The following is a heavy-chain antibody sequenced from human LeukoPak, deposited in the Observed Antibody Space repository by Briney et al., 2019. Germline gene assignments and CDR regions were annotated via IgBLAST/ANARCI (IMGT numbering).Heavy chain of an antibody. CDR2: ISWNSGSI. D-gene: IGHD6-19*01. CDR1: GFTFDDYA. J-gene: IGHJ2*01. Sequence: GGSLRLSCAASGFTFDDYAMHWVRQAPGKGLEWVSGISWNSGSIGYADSVKGRFTISRDNAKNSLYPQMNSLRAEDTALYYCAKAFTQIQWLTLGYFDLWGRGTLVTVSS. V-gene: IGHV3-9*01. CDR3: AKAFTQIQWLTLGYFDL.